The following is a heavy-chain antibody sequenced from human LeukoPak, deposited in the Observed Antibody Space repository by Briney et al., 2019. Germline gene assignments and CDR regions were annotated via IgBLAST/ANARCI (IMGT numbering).Heavy chain of an antibody. CDR3: ARDRGSGILYYFDY. V-gene: IGHV4-34*01. D-gene: IGHD6-19*01. J-gene: IGHJ4*02. Sequence: SETLSLTCAVYGGSFSGYYWSWIRQPPGKGLEWIGEINHSGSTNYNPSLKSRVTISVDTSKNQFSLKLTSVTAADTAVYYCARDRGSGILYYFDYWGQGTLVTVSS. CDR1: GGSFSGYY. CDR2: INHSGST.